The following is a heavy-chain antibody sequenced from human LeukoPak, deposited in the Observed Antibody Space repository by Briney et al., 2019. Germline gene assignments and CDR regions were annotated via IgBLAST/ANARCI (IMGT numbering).Heavy chain of an antibody. J-gene: IGHJ6*04. CDR1: GITFCGYW. Sequence: GGAPALSCAAPGITFCGYWISRVRQGPGEGLGWVANIKQDGGEKYYVDSVKGRFTISRDNAKNSLYLQMNSLRAEDTAVYYCARDRGFGQADVWGKGTTVTVSS. CDR3: ARDRGFGQADV. D-gene: IGHD3-10*01. V-gene: IGHV3-7*01. CDR2: IKQDGGEK.